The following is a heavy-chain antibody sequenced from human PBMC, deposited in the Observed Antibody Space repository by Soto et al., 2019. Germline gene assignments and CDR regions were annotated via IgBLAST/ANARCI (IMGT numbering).Heavy chain of an antibody. D-gene: IGHD3-10*02. CDR1: GYSFTSYW. CDR3: ARLGPYVSGGYYNYRLDV. J-gene: IGHJ6*02. V-gene: IGHV5-10-1*01. Sequence: GESLKISCKGSGYSFTSYWIIWVRQMPGKGLEWMGRIDPSDSYTNYSPSFQGHVTISADKSISTAYLQWSSLKASDTAMYYCARLGPYVSGGYYNYRLDVWGQGTMVTVSS. CDR2: IDPSDSYT.